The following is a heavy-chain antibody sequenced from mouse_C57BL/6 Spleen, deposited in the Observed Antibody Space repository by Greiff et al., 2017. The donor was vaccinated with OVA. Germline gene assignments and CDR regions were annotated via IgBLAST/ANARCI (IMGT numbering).Heavy chain of an antibody. J-gene: IGHJ3*01. CDR1: GYTFTSYW. D-gene: IGHD2-4*01. CDR2: IYPGSGST. CDR3: ARWDYDGAQAWFAY. V-gene: IGHV1-55*01. Sequence: QVQLQQPGAELVKPGASVKMSCKASGYTFTSYWITWVKQRPGQGLEWIGDIYPGSGSTNYNEKFKSKATLTVDTSSSTAYMQLSSLTSEDSAVYYDARWDYDGAQAWFAYWGQGTLVTVSA.